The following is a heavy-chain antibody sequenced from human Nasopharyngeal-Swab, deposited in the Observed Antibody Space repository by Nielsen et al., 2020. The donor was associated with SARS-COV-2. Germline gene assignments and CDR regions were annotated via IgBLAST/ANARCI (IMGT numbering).Heavy chain of an antibody. D-gene: IGHD1-26*01. J-gene: IGHJ4*02. CDR2: IWYDGSNK. Sequence: GSLKISCAASGFTFSDYYMSWIRQAPGKGLEWVAVIWYDGSNKYYADSVKGRFTISRDNSKNTLYLQMNSLRAEDTAVYYCAREGVVGATMGALDYWGQGTLVTVSS. CDR1: GFTFSDYY. CDR3: AREGVVGATMGALDY. V-gene: IGHV3-33*08.